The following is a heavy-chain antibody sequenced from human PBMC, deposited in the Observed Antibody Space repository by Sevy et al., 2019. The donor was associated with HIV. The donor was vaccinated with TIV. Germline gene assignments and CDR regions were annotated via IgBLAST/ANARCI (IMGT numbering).Heavy chain of an antibody. CDR2: IYSGGST. CDR1: GFTVSSNY. CDR3: ARARSQDAFDI. Sequence: GGSLRLSCAASGFTVSSNYMSWVRQAPGKGLEWVSVIYSGGSTYYADSVKGRFTISRDNSKNTRYLQMNSLRAEDTAVYYCARARSQDAFDIWGQGTMVTVSS. V-gene: IGHV3-53*01. J-gene: IGHJ3*02.